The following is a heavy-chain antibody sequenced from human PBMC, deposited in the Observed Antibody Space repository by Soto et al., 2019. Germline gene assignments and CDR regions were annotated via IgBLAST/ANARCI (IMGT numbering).Heavy chain of an antibody. V-gene: IGHV1-69*06. CDR1: GGTFSSYA. D-gene: IGHD3-22*01. Sequence: SVKVSCKASGGTFSSYAISWVRQAPGQGLEWMGGIIPIFGTANYAQKFQGRVTITADKSTSTAYMELSSLRSEDTAVYYCASPGHYYDSSGYYYGRYAFDIWGQGTMVTVSS. CDR3: ASPGHYYDSSGYYYGRYAFDI. J-gene: IGHJ3*02. CDR2: IIPIFGTA.